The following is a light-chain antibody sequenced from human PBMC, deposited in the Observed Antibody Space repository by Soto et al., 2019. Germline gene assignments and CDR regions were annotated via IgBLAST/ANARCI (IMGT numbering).Light chain of an antibody. CDR2: GND. CDR3: ATWDDSLGGVV. J-gene: IGLJ2*01. Sequence: QDVVTQPPSASGTPGQRVTISCSGSSSNIGSNFVYWYQQLSGTAPRLLIYGNDKRPSGVPDRFSGSASGTSASLAIGGLRSEDEADYYCATWDDSLGGVVFGGGTKLTVL. CDR1: SSNIGSNF. V-gene: IGLV1-47*02.